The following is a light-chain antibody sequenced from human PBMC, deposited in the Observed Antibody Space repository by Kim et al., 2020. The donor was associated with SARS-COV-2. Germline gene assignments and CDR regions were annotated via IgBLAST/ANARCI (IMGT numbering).Light chain of an antibody. CDR3: QQRSNWPPLYT. J-gene: IGKJ2*01. Sequence: SPGERATLSCRASQSVTSYLAWYQQKPGQAPRLLIYDTSKRATGIPARFSGSGSGTDFTLTISSLESEDFAVYYCQQRSNWPPLYTFGQGTKLEI. CDR1: QSVTSY. V-gene: IGKV3-11*01. CDR2: DTS.